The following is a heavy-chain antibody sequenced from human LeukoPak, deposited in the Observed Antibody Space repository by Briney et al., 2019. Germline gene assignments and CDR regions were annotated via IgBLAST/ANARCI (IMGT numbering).Heavy chain of an antibody. CDR2: LSGSGITT. Sequence: GGSLRLSCAASGFTFSNSDMSWIRQAPGKGLEWVSTLSGSGITTYYADSVKGRFTISRDNSKNTLYLQMNSLRAEDTAVYYCAKGIYSSGWSYFDYWGHGTLVTVSS. V-gene: IGHV3-23*01. J-gene: IGHJ4*01. CDR3: AKGIYSSGWSYFDY. CDR1: GFTFSNSD. D-gene: IGHD6-19*01.